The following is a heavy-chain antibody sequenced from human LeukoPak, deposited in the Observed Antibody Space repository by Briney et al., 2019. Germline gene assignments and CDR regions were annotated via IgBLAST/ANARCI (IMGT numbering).Heavy chain of an antibody. D-gene: IGHD6-19*01. CDR3: ARADSSVSPQPGC. CDR2: IYYSVST. CDR1: VRSISSNNYY. V-gene: IGHV4-39*01. J-gene: IGHJ4*02. Sequence: SDTQSLTCTLSVRSISSNNYYWAWFRQPPGKGLQRIGSIYYSVSTYDKPTLKIRVTISVDTSKIQFSLKRISVTAADTAVYYCARADSSVSPQPGCWGQGALVT.